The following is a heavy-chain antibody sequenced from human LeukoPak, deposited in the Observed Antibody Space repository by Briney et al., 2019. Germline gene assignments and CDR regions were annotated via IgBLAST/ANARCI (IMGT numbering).Heavy chain of an antibody. Sequence: ASVKVSCKASGYTCTSYAMHWVRQAPGQRLEWMGWINAGNGNTKYSQKFQGRVTITRDTSASTAYMELRSLRSDDTAVYYCARFSFALIAAAGTLWFDPWGQGTLVTVSS. CDR2: INAGNGNT. V-gene: IGHV1-3*01. D-gene: IGHD6-13*01. CDR3: ARFSFALIAAAGTLWFDP. CDR1: GYTCTSYA. J-gene: IGHJ5*02.